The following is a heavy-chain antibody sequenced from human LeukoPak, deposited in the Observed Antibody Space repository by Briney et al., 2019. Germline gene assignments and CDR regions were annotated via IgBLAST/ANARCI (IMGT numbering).Heavy chain of an antibody. V-gene: IGHV4-59*08. CDR1: GGSMRTYY. Sequence: SETLSLTCTVSGGSMRTYYWSWIRQTPGKGLEWIGYIFYSGSTNYNPSLRSRVTISIDTSKNQFSLKLSSVTAADTAFYYCARHSSYYYGMDVWGQGTTVTVSS. CDR2: IFYSGST. CDR3: ARHSSYYYGMDV. D-gene: IGHD2-2*01. J-gene: IGHJ6*02.